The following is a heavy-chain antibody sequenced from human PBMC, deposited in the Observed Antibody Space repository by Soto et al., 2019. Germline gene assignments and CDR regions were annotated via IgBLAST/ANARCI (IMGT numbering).Heavy chain of an antibody. CDR2: IYYSGST. CDR1: GGSISSGDYY. J-gene: IGHJ6*02. CDR3: ARDPHRPYYDFWSGYYTSYGMDV. Sequence: SETLSLTCTVSGGSISSGDYYWSWIRQPPGKGLEWIGYIYYSGSTYYNPSLKSRVTISVDTSKNQFSLKLSSVTAADTAVYYCARDPHRPYYDFWSGYYTSYGMDVWGQGTTVTVS. D-gene: IGHD3-3*01. V-gene: IGHV4-30-4*01.